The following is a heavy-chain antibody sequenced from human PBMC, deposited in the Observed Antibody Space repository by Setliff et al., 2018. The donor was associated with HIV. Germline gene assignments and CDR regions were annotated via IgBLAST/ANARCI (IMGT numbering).Heavy chain of an antibody. D-gene: IGHD3-10*01. V-gene: IGHV4-4*02. Sequence: SETLSLTCAVSGDSISSNNWWSRVRQPPGKGLEWIGQIYHSGSTNYKSSLKSRVTISVDKSKNLFSLRLTSVTAADTALYYCARGAPIGVRNYMDVWGNGTTVTVSS. CDR3: ARGAPIGVRNYMDV. CDR2: IYHSGST. CDR1: GDSISSNNW. J-gene: IGHJ6*03.